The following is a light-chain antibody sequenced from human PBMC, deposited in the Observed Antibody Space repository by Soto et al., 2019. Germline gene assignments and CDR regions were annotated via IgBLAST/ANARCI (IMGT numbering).Light chain of an antibody. V-gene: IGKV1-5*01. CDR2: DAS. J-gene: IGKJ1*01. Sequence: DIQMTQSPSTLSASVGDRVTITCRASQSISSWLAWYQQKPGKAPKLLIYDASSLESGVPSRFSGRGSGTEFTLTISSLQPDDFATYYCQQYNSYSPWTFGQGNKVEIK. CDR1: QSISSW. CDR3: QQYNSYSPWT.